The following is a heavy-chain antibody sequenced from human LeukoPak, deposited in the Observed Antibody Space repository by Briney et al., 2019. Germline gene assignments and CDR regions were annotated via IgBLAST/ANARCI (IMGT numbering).Heavy chain of an antibody. V-gene: IGHV4-59*08. D-gene: IGHD3-10*01. CDR3: ARLGRFGALLPYYYYMDV. CDR2: VYYTGST. J-gene: IGHJ6*03. Sequence: SETLSLTCTVSGGSITNYYWSWIRQPPGMGPEWIGYVYYTGSTDYNPSLKSRVTLSVDTSKNQFFLKMTSMTAADTAVYYCARLGRFGALLPYYYYMDVWGKGTTVTVSS. CDR1: GGSITNYY.